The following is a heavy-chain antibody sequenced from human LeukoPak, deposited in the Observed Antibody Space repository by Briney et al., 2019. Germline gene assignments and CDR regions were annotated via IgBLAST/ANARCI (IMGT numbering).Heavy chain of an antibody. J-gene: IGHJ3*02. D-gene: IGHD3-22*01. CDR2: ISGSGGST. V-gene: IGHV3-23*01. Sequence: GGSLRLSCAASGFTFSSYAMSWVRQAPGKGLEWVSAISGSGGSTYYADSVKGRFTISRDNSKNTLYLQMNSLRAEDTAVYYCAKLLVVVISGDVAFDIWGQGTMVTVSS. CDR3: AKLLVVVISGDVAFDI. CDR1: GFTFSSYA.